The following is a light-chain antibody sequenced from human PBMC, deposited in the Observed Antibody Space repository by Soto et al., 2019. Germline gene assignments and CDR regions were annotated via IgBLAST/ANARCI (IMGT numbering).Light chain of an antibody. CDR2: GAS. V-gene: IGKV3-20*01. J-gene: IGKJ4*01. Sequence: EIVLTQSPGTLSLSPGERATLSCRASQSVSSSYLAWYQQKPGQAPRLLIYGASSRATGIPDRFSGSGSGTDFTLTISRLEPEDFAVYYCQQYATAPLAFGGGTKVDIK. CDR3: QQYATAPLA. CDR1: QSVSSSY.